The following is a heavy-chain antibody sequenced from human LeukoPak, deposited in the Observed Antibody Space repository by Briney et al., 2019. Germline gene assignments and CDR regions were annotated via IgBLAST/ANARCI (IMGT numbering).Heavy chain of an antibody. D-gene: IGHD6-25*01. Sequence: GGSLRLSCAASGFTFSSYAMTWVRHAPGKGLEWVSAIFGSDGRTFYADAVKGRFTISRDNSKNTLYLQMNSLRAEDTAIYYCAKTRGPAATHPDYWGQGILVTVSS. CDR2: IFGSDGRT. J-gene: IGHJ4*02. CDR1: GFTFSSYA. V-gene: IGHV3-23*01. CDR3: AKTRGPAATHPDY.